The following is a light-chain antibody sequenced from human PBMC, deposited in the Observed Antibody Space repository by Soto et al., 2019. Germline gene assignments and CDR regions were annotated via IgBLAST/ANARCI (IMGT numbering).Light chain of an antibody. CDR2: KAS. CDR1: QSISSS. CDR3: QQHNSFSIT. J-gene: IGKJ5*01. V-gene: IGKV1-5*03. Sequence: IRMTHSPSSLSASTGDRVTITFRASQSISSSLNWYQQKPGKAPKLLIYKASSLESGVPSRFSGSGSVTEFTLTINSLQADDFATYYCQQHNSFSITFGQGTRLEIK.